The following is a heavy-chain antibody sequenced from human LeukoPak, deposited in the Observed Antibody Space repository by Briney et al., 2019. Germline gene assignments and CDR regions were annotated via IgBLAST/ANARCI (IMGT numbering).Heavy chain of an antibody. V-gene: IGHV1-2*02. D-gene: IGHD6-19*01. CDR1: GYTFTGYY. CDR3: AREIAVAANFDY. Sequence: ASVKVSCKASGYTFTGYYMHWVRQAPGQGLEWMGWINPNSGGTNYAQKFQARVTMTRDTSISTAYMELSRLRSDDTAVYYCAREIAVAANFDYWGQGTLVTVSS. CDR2: INPNSGGT. J-gene: IGHJ4*02.